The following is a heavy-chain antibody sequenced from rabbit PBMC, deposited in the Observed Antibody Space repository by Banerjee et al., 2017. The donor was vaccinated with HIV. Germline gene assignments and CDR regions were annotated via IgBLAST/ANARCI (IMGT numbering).Heavy chain of an antibody. CDR1: GFDFSTYG. D-gene: IGHD4-1*01. CDR3: ARDLAGVIGWNFGL. J-gene: IGHJ4*01. Sequence: QEQLEESGGDLVKPGASLTLTCTASGFDFSTYGVSWVRQAPGKGLEWIRYIDPIFGSAYYASWVNGRFTISKHNAQNTTYLQLNSLTVADTATYFCARDLAGVIGWNFGLRGPGTLVTVS. V-gene: IGHV1S47*01. CDR2: IDPIFGSA.